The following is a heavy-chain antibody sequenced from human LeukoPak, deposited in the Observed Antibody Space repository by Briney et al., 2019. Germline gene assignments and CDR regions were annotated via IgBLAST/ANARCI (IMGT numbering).Heavy chain of an antibody. Sequence: SETLSLTCTVSGGSVSSGSYDWGWLRQPPGKGLEWSGYIYYSGNTNYNPSLKSRVTMSVDTSKNQFALKLSSVTAADTAVYYCARDRRYYDFWSDETAFDIWGQGTMVTVSS. CDR2: IYYSGNT. CDR3: ARDRRYYDFWSDETAFDI. D-gene: IGHD3-3*01. CDR1: GGSVSSGSYD. J-gene: IGHJ3*02. V-gene: IGHV4-61*01.